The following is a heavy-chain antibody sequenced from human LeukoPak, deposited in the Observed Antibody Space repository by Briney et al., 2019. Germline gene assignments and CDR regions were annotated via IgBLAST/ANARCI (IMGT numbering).Heavy chain of an antibody. Sequence: GGSLRLSCAASGFTFSRYTMNWVRQAPGKGLEWVAVIWYDGTNKYYADSVKGRFTISRDNSKNTLYLQMNSLSAEDTAVYYCARRDGYDFDYWGQGTLVTVSS. CDR3: ARRDGYDFDY. CDR1: GFTFSRYT. V-gene: IGHV3-33*08. CDR2: IWYDGTNK. D-gene: IGHD5-24*01. J-gene: IGHJ4*02.